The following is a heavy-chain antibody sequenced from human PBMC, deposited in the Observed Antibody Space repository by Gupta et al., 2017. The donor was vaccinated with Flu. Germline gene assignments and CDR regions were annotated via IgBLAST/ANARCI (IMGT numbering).Heavy chain of an antibody. V-gene: IGHV3-11*01. Sequence: QVQLVESGGGLVKPGGSLRLSCAASGFIFSDYSMSWIRQAPGKGLVEGSVFGINGNTIYYAHSVKGRFTISMDNAKKSLYLQMNSLRAEDTAVYYCSRDYISAAAGTSYFDYWGQGTLVTVSS. D-gene: IGHD6-13*01. J-gene: IGHJ4*02. CDR1: GFIFSDYS. CDR2: FGINGNTI. CDR3: SRDYISAAAGTSYFDY.